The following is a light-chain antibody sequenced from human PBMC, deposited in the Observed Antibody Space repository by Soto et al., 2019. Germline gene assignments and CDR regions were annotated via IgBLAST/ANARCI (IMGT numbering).Light chain of an antibody. CDR2: DVS. Sequence: QSALTQPRSVSGSPGQSVTISGTGTSSDIGAYNYVSWYQQHPGKAPKLMIYDVSARPSGVPDRLSGSKSGTTASLTISGLQGEDEADYYCCSYAGSHTFFGGGTKLTVL. CDR1: SSDIGAYNY. CDR3: CSYAGSHTF. J-gene: IGLJ2*01. V-gene: IGLV2-11*01.